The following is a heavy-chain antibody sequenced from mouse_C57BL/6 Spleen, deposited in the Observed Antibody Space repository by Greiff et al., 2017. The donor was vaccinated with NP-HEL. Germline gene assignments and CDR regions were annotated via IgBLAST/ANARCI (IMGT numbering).Heavy chain of an antibody. J-gene: IGHJ4*01. CDR2: IWRGGST. V-gene: IGHV2-5*01. CDR1: GFSLTSYG. D-gene: IGHD2-3*01. Sequence: QVQLKESGPGLVQPSQCLSITCTVSGFSLTSYGVHWVRQSPGKGLEWLGVIWRGGSTDYNAAFMSRLSITKDNSKSQVFFKMNSLQADDTAIYYCAKMGWLDYAMDYWGQGTSVTVSS. CDR3: AKMGWLDYAMDY.